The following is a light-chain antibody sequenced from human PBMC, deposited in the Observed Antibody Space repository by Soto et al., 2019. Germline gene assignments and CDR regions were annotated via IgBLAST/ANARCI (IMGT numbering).Light chain of an antibody. J-gene: IGKJ1*01. V-gene: IGKV3-11*01. CDR1: QSVSSY. CDR2: DAS. CDR3: XXRXXWPPWT. Sequence: EIVLTQSPATLSLSPGERATLSCRASQSVSSYLAWYQQKPGQAPRLLIYDASNRATGIPARFSGSGSGTDFTLTISSLEPEDXXXXXXXXRXXWPPWTFGQGTKVEIK.